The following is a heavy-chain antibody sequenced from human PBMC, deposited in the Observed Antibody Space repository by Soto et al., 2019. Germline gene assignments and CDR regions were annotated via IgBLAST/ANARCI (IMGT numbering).Heavy chain of an antibody. V-gene: IGHV4-59*12. CDR3: ARGGRRSPGMDV. Sequence: SETLSLTCTVSGGSISSYYWSWIRQPPGKGLEWIGYIYYSGSTYYNPSLKSRVTISVDTSKNQFSLKLSSVTAADTAVYYCARGGRRSPGMDVWGQGTTVTVSS. J-gene: IGHJ6*02. CDR2: IYYSGST. CDR1: GGSISSYY.